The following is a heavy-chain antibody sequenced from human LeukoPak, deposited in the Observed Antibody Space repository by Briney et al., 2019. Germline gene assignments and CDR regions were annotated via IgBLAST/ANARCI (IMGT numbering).Heavy chain of an antibody. D-gene: IGHD3-22*01. Sequence: GASVKVSCKASGYTFTSYGISWVRQAPGQGLEWMGWISAYNGNTNYAQKLQGRVTMTTDTSTSTVYMELSSLRSEDTAVYYCAREISYDSSAGGGFDYWGQGTLVTVSS. CDR1: GYTFTSYG. CDR3: AREISYDSSAGGGFDY. V-gene: IGHV1-18*01. J-gene: IGHJ4*02. CDR2: ISAYNGNT.